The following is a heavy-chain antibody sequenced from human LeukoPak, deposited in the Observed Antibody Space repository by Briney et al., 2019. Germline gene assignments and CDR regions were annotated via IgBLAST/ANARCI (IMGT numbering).Heavy chain of an antibody. CDR1: GGTFSSYA. CDR2: IIPILGIA. J-gene: IGHJ6*02. CDR3: ARGGTVPYYYGMDV. Sequence: GAPVKVSCKASGGTFSSYAISWVRQAPGQGLEWMGRIIPILGIANYAQKFQGRVTITADKSTSTAYMELSSLRSEDTAVYYCARGGTVPYYYGMDVWGQGTTVTVSS. V-gene: IGHV1-69*04. D-gene: IGHD2-2*01.